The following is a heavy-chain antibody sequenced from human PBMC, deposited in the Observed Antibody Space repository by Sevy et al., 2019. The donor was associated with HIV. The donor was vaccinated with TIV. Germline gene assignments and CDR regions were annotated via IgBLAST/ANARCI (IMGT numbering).Heavy chain of an antibody. J-gene: IGHJ4*02. CDR3: ARDSGGGYSPLGY. D-gene: IGHD1-26*01. CDR2: ISYDGSNK. Sequence: GGSLRLSCAASGFTFSSYAMHWVRQAPGKGLEWVAVISYDGSNKYYADSVKDRFTISRDNSKNTLYLQMNSLGAEDTAVYYCARDSGGGYSPLGYWGQGTLVTVSS. CDR1: GFTFSSYA. V-gene: IGHV3-30-3*01.